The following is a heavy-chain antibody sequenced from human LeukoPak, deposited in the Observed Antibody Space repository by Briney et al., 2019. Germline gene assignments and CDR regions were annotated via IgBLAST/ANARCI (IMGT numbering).Heavy chain of an antibody. J-gene: IGHJ4*02. CDR3: ARADNWNLYYFDY. Sequence: SETLSLTCTVSGGSISSYCWSWIRQPPGKGLEWIGYIYYSGSTNYNPSLKSRVTISVDTSKKQFSLNLSSVTAADTAVYYCARADNWNLYYFDYWGQGTLVTVSS. CDR1: GGSISSYC. CDR2: IYYSGST. V-gene: IGHV4-59*01. D-gene: IGHD1-20*01.